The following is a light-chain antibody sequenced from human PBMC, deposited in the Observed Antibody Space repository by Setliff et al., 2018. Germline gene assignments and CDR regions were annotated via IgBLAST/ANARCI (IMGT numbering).Light chain of an antibody. CDR3: CSYAGSSTFV. Sequence: ALTQPASVSGSPGQSITISCTGTSSDVGTYNLVSWYQQHPGKAPKLMIHEVTKRPSGVSDRFSGSKSANTASLTISGLQAEDEADYYCCSYAGSSTFVFGGGTKVTVL. CDR2: EVT. J-gene: IGLJ1*01. CDR1: SSDVGTYNL. V-gene: IGLV2-23*02.